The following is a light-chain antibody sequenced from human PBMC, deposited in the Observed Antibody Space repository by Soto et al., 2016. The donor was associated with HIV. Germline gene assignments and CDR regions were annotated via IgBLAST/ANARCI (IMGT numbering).Light chain of an antibody. CDR1: SLRSYY. CDR3: NSRDSSDNHVV. CDR2: DKN. V-gene: IGLV3-19*01. Sequence: SSELTQDPAVSVALGQTVRITCQGDSLRSYYGSWYQQKPGQAPVLVIYDKNNRPSGIPDRFSGSSSGNTASLTITGAQAEDAADYYCNSRDSSDNHVVFGGGTKLTVL. J-gene: IGLJ2*01.